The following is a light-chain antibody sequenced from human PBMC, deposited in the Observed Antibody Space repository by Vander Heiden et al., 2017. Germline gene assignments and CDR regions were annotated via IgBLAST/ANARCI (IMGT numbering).Light chain of an antibody. J-gene: IGKJ1*01. CDR3: QQDYSYPPT. Sequence: AIRMTQSPSSFSASPGDRVTITCRASQGISSYLAWYQQKPGKAPKLLIYAASTLQSGVPSRFSGSGSGTDFTLTISCLQSEDFATYYCQQDYSYPPTFGQGTKVEIK. V-gene: IGKV1-8*01. CDR2: AAS. CDR1: QGISSY.